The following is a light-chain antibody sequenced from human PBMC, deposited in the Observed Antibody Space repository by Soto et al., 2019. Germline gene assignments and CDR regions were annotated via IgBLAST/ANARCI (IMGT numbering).Light chain of an antibody. CDR2: GTT. CDR3: HSYDSSLSASV. V-gene: IGLV1-40*01. J-gene: IGLJ1*01. Sequence: QSVLTQTPSVSGAPGRRVTISCTGRSSNIGAGYDVHWYQHLPGTAPKLLIYGTTNRPSGVPDRFSGSKSGISASLAIPGLQAEDEADYYCHSYDSSLSASVFGAGTKVTVL. CDR1: SSNIGAGYD.